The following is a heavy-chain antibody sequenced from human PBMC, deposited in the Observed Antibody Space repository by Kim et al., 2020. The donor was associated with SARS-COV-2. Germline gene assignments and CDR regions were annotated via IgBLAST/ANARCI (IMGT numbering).Heavy chain of an antibody. Sequence: SETLSLTCAVYGGSFSGYYWSWIRQPPGKGLEWIGEINHSGSTNYNPSLKSRVTISVDTSKNQFSLKLSSVTAADTAVYYCARGTYDFWSGTSHGMDVWGQGTTVTVSS. CDR2: INHSGST. D-gene: IGHD3-3*01. CDR3: ARGTYDFWSGTSHGMDV. CDR1: GGSFSGYY. J-gene: IGHJ6*02. V-gene: IGHV4-34*01.